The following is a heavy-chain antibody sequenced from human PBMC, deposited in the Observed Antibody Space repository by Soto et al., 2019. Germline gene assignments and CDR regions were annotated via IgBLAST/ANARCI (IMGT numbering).Heavy chain of an antibody. CDR2: IYPDASDT. CDR3: ARLEYLNSYGLGYGMDV. J-gene: IGHJ6*02. CDR1: GYSFTNYW. Sequence: PGESLKISCKGSGYSFTNYWIGWVRQMPGKGLEWMGLIYPDASDTRYSPSFQGQVTISAAKSISTAYLQWSSLKASDTAMYYCARLEYLNSYGLGYGMDVWGQGTSVTVSS. V-gene: IGHV5-51*01. D-gene: IGHD3-16*01.